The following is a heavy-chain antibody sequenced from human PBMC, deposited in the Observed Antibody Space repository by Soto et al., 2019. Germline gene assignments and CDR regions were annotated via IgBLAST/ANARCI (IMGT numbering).Heavy chain of an antibody. CDR3: ATRIVGVEY. V-gene: IGHV3-23*01. Sequence: EVQLLESGGGLVQPGGSLRLSCAASGFTFSAYAMSWVRQAPGKGLEWVSAISGTSPSTYYADSVQGRFSISTDSSRKTLFLQMNTRRAEDTAVYFCATRIVGVEYWGQGTLVTVSS. CDR1: GFTFSAYA. D-gene: IGHD2-15*01. CDR2: ISGTSPST. J-gene: IGHJ4*02.